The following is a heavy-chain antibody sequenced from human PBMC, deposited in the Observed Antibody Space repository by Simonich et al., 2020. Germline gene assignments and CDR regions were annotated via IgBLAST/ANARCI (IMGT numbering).Heavy chain of an antibody. J-gene: IGHJ3*02. CDR2: ISSSSSYI. V-gene: IGHV3-21*01. Sequence: EVQLVESGGGLVKPGGSLRLSCAASGFTFSSYSRNWDRQAPGKVVEWVSSISSSSSYIYYADSVKGRFTISRDNAKNSLYLQMNSLRAEDTAVYYCAREIEAGNAFDIWGQGTMVTVSS. CDR1: GFTFSSYS. CDR3: AREIEAGNAFDI.